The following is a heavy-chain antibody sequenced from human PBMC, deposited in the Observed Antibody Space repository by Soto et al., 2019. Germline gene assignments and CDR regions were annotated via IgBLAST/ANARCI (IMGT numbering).Heavy chain of an antibody. CDR2: ISGSGGST. D-gene: IGHD3-10*01. CDR3: AINLDGSGSYYATLFDY. Sequence: PGGSLRLYCAASGFTFSSYAMSWVRQAPGKGLEWVSAISGSGGSTYYADSVKGRFTISRDNSKNTLYLQMNSLRAEDTAVYYCAINLDGSGSYYATLFDYWGQGTLVTVSS. V-gene: IGHV3-23*01. CDR1: GFTFSSYA. J-gene: IGHJ4*02.